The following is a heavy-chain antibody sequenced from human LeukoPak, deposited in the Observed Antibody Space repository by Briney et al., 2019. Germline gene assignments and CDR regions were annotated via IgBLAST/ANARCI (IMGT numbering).Heavy chain of an antibody. Sequence: ASVKVSCKASGYTFTSYGISWVRQAPGQGLEWMGWINNGNTNYAQKLQGRVTMTTDTSTSTAYMELRSLRSDDTAVYYCARQDGYNGRGRTAFDYWGQGTLVTVSS. CDR1: GYTFTSYG. CDR3: ARQDGYNGRGRTAFDY. J-gene: IGHJ4*02. D-gene: IGHD5-24*01. V-gene: IGHV1-18*01. CDR2: INNGNT.